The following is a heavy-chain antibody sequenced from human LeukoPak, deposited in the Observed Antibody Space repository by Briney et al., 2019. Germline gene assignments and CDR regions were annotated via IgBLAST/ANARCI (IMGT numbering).Heavy chain of an antibody. CDR2: IYYSGST. J-gene: IGHJ4*02. Sequence: PSETLSLTCTVSGGSISSYYWSWIRQPPGKGLEWIGYIYYSGSTNYNPSLKSRVTISVDTSKNQFSLKLSSVTAADTAVYYCARERRSGPHSYYFDYWGQGTLVTVPS. D-gene: IGHD1-14*01. CDR1: GGSISSYY. V-gene: IGHV4-59*01. CDR3: ARERRSGPHSYYFDY.